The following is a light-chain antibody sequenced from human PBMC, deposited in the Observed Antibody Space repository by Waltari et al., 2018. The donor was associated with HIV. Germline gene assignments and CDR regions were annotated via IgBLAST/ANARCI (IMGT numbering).Light chain of an antibody. CDR3: HQYNDWWT. J-gene: IGKJ1*01. Sequence: ELVMTQSPVTLSASPGDRAPLSCRASQSVSGNVAWYQQKPGQAPRLLIYGASTRATGIPARFSGSGSETEFTLTISSLQSEDFAVYHCHQYNDWWTFGQGTKVEI. V-gene: IGKV3-15*01. CDR2: GAS. CDR1: QSVSGN.